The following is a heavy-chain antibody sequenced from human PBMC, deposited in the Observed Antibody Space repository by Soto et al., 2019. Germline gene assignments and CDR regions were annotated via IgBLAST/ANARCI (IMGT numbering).Heavy chain of an antibody. Sequence: XSVEVCCDASGYTYTRYSMHWVRQSPGQRLEWMGWINAGNGNTKYSQKFQGRVTITRDTSASTAYMELSSLRSEDTAVYYCARSIVVVTALDYWGQGTLVTV. J-gene: IGHJ4*02. V-gene: IGHV1-3*01. D-gene: IGHD2-21*02. CDR2: INAGNGNT. CDR3: ARSIVVVTALDY. CDR1: GYTYTRYS.